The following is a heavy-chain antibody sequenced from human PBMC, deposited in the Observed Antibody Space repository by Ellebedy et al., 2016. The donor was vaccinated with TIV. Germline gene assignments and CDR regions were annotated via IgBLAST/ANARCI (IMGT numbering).Heavy chain of an antibody. CDR2: MNPNSGNT. Sequence: ASVKVSCKASGYTFTSYDINWVRQATGQGLEWMGWMNPNSGNTGYAQKLQGRVTMTTDTSTSTAYMELRSLRSDDTAVYYCARCKYYYDSSGLLPWFDPWGQGTLVTVSS. V-gene: IGHV1-8*01. CDR3: ARCKYYYDSSGLLPWFDP. CDR1: GYTFTSYD. J-gene: IGHJ5*02. D-gene: IGHD3-22*01.